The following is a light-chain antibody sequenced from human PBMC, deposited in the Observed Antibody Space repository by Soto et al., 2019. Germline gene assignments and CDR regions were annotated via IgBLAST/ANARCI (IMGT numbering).Light chain of an antibody. Sequence: DIQMTQSPSSLSASVRDRVTITCRASQGISNYLAWYQQKPGKVPKLLIYAASTLQSGVPSGFSGSGSGTNFTITISSLQPEDVATYYCQKYDSAPWTFGQGTKVEIK. V-gene: IGKV1-27*01. CDR2: AAS. CDR1: QGISNY. J-gene: IGKJ1*01. CDR3: QKYDSAPWT.